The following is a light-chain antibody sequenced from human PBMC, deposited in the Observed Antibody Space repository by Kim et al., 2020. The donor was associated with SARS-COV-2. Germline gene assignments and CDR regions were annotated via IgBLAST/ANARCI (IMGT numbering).Light chain of an antibody. J-gene: IGKJ1*01. CDR1: QDISNY. CDR3: QKCDSAPWT. V-gene: IGKV1-27*01. CDR2: AAS. Sequence: GDRVTITCRASQDISNYLAWFQLKPGKAPRLLIYAASALQPGVPSRFSGSGSGTDFTLTVTSLQPEDVATYYCQKCDSAPWTFGQGTKVDIK.